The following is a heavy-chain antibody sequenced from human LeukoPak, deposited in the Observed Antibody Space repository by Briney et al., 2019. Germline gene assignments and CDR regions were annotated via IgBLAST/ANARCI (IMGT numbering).Heavy chain of an antibody. CDR3: ARDPDVIAAAPNWFDP. J-gene: IGHJ5*02. CDR1: GGSISSYY. V-gene: IGHV4-4*07. CDR2: IYTSGST. D-gene: IGHD6-13*01. Sequence: SETLSLTSTVSGGSISSYYWSWIRQPAGKGLEWIGRIYTSGSTNYNPSLKSRVTMSVNTSKNQFSLKLSSATAADTAVYYCARDPDVIAAAPNWFDPWGQGTLVTVSS.